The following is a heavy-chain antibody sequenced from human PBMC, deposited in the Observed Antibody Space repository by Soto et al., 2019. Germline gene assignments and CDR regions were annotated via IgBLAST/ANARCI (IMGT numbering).Heavy chain of an antibody. V-gene: IGHV3-33*01. CDR3: ARDVDTTSHFNRFDP. CDR1: GFSLSGYG. Sequence: PGVSLRLSCEVAGFSLSGYGIHWVRQAPGKGLEWVAVIWYDGIRKNYGDSVRGRFTVSRDSSKNMVYLQMDSLKVEDTALYYCARDVDTTSHFNRFDPWGQGVMVPVSS. J-gene: IGHJ5*02. D-gene: IGHD5-18*01. CDR2: IWYDGIRK.